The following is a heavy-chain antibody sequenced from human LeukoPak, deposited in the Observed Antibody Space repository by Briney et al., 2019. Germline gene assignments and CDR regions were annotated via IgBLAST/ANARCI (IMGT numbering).Heavy chain of an antibody. CDR2: INQDGRAK. CDR1: GFTPSNEW. Sequence: RGSLRLSCGVTGFTPSNEWMHWVRQPPGKGMEWVALINQDGRAKQYVDSGTGRFTPPRDNAKNSVYLQINSLRVEDTAVYYCVRLPRSNSVYWGQGTLVTVSS. J-gene: IGHJ4*02. CDR3: VRLPRSNSVY. V-gene: IGHV3-7*01. D-gene: IGHD1-26*01.